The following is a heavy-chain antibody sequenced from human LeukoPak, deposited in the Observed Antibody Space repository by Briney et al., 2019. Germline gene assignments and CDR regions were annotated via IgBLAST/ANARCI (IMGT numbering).Heavy chain of an antibody. Sequence: SETLSLTCTVSGGSISSYYWNWIRQPPGKGLEWIGYIYYSGSTNYNPSLKSRVTMSVDTSKNQFSLKLSSVTAADTAVYYCARQAGLGDFTPPDYGGRGPRFTVSS. V-gene: IGHV4-59*08. D-gene: IGHD3-16*01. CDR3: ARQAGLGDFTPPDY. CDR2: IYYSGST. J-gene: IGHJ4*02. CDR1: GGSISSYY.